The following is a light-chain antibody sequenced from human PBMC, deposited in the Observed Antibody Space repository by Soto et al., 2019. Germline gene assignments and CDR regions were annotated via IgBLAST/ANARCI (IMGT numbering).Light chain of an antibody. V-gene: IGKV1-39*01. Sequence: DIQMTQSPSSLSASAGDRVTITCRASQSISSYLNWYQQKPGKAPKLLIYAASSLQSGVPSRFSGSGSGTDFTLTISSLRPEDFATYYCQQSYSTPFTFGGGTKVEIK. CDR2: AAS. J-gene: IGKJ4*01. CDR1: QSISSY. CDR3: QQSYSTPFT.